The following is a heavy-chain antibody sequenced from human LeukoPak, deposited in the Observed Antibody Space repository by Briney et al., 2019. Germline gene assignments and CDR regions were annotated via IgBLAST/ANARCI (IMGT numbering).Heavy chain of an antibody. V-gene: IGHV4-59*01. CDR1: GGSFSGYY. Sequence: PSETLSLTCAVYGGSFSGYYWSWIRQPPGKGLEWIGYIYYSGSTNYNPSLKSRVTISVDTSKNQFSLKLSSVTAADTAVYYCAREDYYGMDVWGQGTTVTVSS. J-gene: IGHJ6*02. CDR3: AREDYYGMDV. CDR2: IYYSGST.